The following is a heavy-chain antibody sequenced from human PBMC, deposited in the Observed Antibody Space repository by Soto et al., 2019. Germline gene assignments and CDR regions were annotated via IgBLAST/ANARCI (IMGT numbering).Heavy chain of an antibody. CDR1: GFTFSSYS. D-gene: IGHD2-15*01. CDR3: AREGPGYCSGGSCQGDY. CDR2: ISSSSSYI. V-gene: IGHV3-21*01. J-gene: IGHJ4*02. Sequence: GGSLRLSCAASGFTFSSYSMNWVRQAPGKGLEWVSSISSSSSYIYYADSVKGRFTISRDNAKNSLYLQMNSLRAEDTAVYYCAREGPGYCSGGSCQGDYWGQGTLVTVSS.